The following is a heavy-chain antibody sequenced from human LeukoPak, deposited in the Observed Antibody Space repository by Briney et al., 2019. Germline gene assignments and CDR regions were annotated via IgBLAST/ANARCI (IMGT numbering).Heavy chain of an antibody. Sequence: GGSLRLSCAASGFTFSSYAMSWVRQAPGKGLEWVPAISGSGGSTYYADSVKGRFTISRDNSKNTLYLQMNSLRAEDTAVYYCAKDGTMIVVVSIDYWGQGTLVTVSS. CDR2: ISGSGGST. V-gene: IGHV3-23*01. J-gene: IGHJ4*02. CDR1: GFTFSSYA. CDR3: AKDGTMIVVVSIDY. D-gene: IGHD3-22*01.